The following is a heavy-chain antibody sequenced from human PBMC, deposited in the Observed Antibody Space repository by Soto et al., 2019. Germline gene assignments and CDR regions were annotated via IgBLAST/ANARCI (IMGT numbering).Heavy chain of an antibody. CDR3: FREYYGSGSYYNVINWFDP. CDR1: GYTFTGYY. J-gene: IGHJ5*02. D-gene: IGHD3-10*01. Sequence: ASVKVSCKASGYTFTGYYMHWVRQAPGQGLEWMGWINPNSGGTNYAQKFQGWVTMTRDTSISTAYMELSRLISDDAAVYYCFREYYGSGSYYNVINWFDPWGQGTLVTVSS. V-gene: IGHV1-2*04. CDR2: INPNSGGT.